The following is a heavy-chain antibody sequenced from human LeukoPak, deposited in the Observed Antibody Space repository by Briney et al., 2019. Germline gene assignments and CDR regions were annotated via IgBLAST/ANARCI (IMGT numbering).Heavy chain of an antibody. D-gene: IGHD3-10*01. CDR1: GFKFSNDW. J-gene: IGHJ4*02. CDR3: ARDPDVVRGVHFDY. V-gene: IGHV3-7*03. Sequence: GGSLRLSCAASGFKFSNDWMNWVRQAPGKGLEWVANISQHGSEQYYADSVRGRFTISRDNSRNSLYLQMNSLRGEDTAVYYCARDPDVVRGVHFDYWGQGALVTVSS. CDR2: ISQHGSEQ.